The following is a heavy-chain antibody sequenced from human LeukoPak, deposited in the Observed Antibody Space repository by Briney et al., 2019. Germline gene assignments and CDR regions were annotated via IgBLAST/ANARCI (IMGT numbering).Heavy chain of an antibody. D-gene: IGHD4-17*01. CDR3: AKLPTVTTPAEFDY. CDR1: GFTFSSYW. J-gene: IGHJ4*02. CDR2: INHNGNVN. Sequence: PGGSLRLSCAASGFTFSSYWMNWARQAPGKGLEWVASINHNGNVNYYVDSVKGRFTISRDNSKNTLYLQMNSLRAEDTAVYYCAKLPTVTTPAEFDYWGQGTWSPSPQ. V-gene: IGHV3-7*03.